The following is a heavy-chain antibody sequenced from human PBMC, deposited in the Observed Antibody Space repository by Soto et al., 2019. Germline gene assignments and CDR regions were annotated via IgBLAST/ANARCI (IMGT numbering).Heavy chain of an antibody. CDR1: GFTFSNYG. V-gene: IGHV3-30*18. J-gene: IGHJ4*02. D-gene: IGHD6-19*01. CDR2: MSYDGSNK. CDR3: AKDHFTVVIGGSGWDFDY. Sequence: QVQLVESGGGVVQPGRSLRLSCAASGFTFSNYGMHWVRQAPGKGLEWVVVMSYDGSNKHYADSVKGRFTISRDNSKNTLYLQMNSLRAEDTAVYYCAKDHFTVVIGGSGWDFDYWGQGTLVTVSS.